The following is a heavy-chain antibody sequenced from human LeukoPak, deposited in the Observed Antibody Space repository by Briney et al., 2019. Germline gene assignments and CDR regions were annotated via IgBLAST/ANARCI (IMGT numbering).Heavy chain of an antibody. CDR3: ATRPDCSTTICFRFEY. CDR1: GFTFSAYA. CDR2: VSGDGGST. Sequence: GGSLRLSCAASGFTFSAYAMSWVRQAPGQGLEWLSAVSGDGGSTYYAESVKGRFTISRDNSRNTIYLQINSLRAEDTAVYSCATRPDCSTTICFRFEYWGEGALVTVSS. J-gene: IGHJ4*02. D-gene: IGHD2-2*01. V-gene: IGHV3-23*01.